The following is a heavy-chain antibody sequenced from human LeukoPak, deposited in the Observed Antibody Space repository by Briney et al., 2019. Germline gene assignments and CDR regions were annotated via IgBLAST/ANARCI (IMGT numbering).Heavy chain of an antibody. V-gene: IGHV3-23*01. J-gene: IGHJ4*02. CDR2: ISGSDGST. D-gene: IGHD3-10*01. Sequence: SGGSLRLSCAASGFTFSTYAMRWVRQAPGKGLEWVSSISGSDGSTYYADSVKGRFTISRDNSKNTLYLQMNSLRAEDTAVYYCAKGESHPKYYFDYWGRGTLATVSS. CDR1: GFTFSTYA. CDR3: AKGESHPKYYFDY.